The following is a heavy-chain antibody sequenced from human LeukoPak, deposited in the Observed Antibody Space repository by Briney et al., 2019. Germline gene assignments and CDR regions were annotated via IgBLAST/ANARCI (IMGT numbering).Heavy chain of an antibody. V-gene: IGHV3-30*18. CDR3: AKDALWSGSPGGLDP. Sequence: PGKSLRLSCAASGFTFTSFGMHWVRQAPGKGLEWVAVISYDGSKTFYGDSVKGRFTISRDNSKNTLFLQMNSLRVEDTAVYHCAKDALWSGSPGGLDPWGQGTLVTVSS. CDR2: ISYDGSKT. D-gene: IGHD1-26*01. J-gene: IGHJ5*02. CDR1: GFTFTSFG.